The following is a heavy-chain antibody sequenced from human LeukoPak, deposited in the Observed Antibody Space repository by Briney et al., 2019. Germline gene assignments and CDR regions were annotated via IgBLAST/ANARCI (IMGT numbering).Heavy chain of an antibody. J-gene: IGHJ5*02. CDR3: ARASFWESPINWFAP. CDR2: MNPNSSNT. V-gene: IGHV1-8*01. Sequence: EASVKVSCKASGYTFTSYDINWVRQATGQGLEWMGWMNPNSSNTGYAQKFQGRVTMTRNTSISTAYMELSSLRSEDTAVYYCARASFWESPINWFAPWGQGTLVTVSS. CDR1: GYTFTSYD. D-gene: IGHD3-16*01.